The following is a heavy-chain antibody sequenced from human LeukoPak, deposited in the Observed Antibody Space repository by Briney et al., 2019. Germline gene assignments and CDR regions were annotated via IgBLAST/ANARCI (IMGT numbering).Heavy chain of an antibody. J-gene: IGHJ4*02. Sequence: ASVKVSCKTSGYSFTTYGVSWVRQAPGQGLAWMGWVSGYTGNTNYAERFQGRVTMTTDTSTSTVYLELTSLRSDDTAVYYCARGELSASLYYFDFWDQGTLVTVS. CDR2: VSGYTGNT. V-gene: IGHV1-18*01. CDR3: ARGELSASLYYFDF. CDR1: GYSFTTYG. D-gene: IGHD1-7*01.